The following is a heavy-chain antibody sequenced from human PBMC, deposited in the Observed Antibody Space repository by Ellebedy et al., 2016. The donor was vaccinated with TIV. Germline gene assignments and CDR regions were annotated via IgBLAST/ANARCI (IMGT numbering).Heavy chain of an antibody. CDR2: IYSGGST. CDR3: ARGGITVAADY. D-gene: IGHD6-19*01. CDR1: GLIVNDNY. V-gene: IGHV3-53*01. Sequence: GESLKISXAASGLIVNDNYMSWVRQAPGKGLEWVSGIYSGGSTYYADSVKGRLTISRDNSKNTLNLQMNSLRAEDTAVYYCARGGITVAADYWGQGTLVTVSS. J-gene: IGHJ4*02.